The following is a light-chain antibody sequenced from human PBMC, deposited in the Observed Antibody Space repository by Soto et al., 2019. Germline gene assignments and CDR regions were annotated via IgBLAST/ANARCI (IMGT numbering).Light chain of an antibody. Sequence: QSVLTQAPSASGTPGQRVTISCSGSSSNFRSEPVNWYQHLPGAAPRLLIYGNDQRPSGVPDRFSGSKTATSASLAISGLQSEDEGDYYCAAWDESLNGPYVFGSGTKLTVL. CDR1: SSNFRSEP. CDR2: GND. V-gene: IGLV1-44*01. J-gene: IGLJ1*01. CDR3: AAWDESLNGPYV.